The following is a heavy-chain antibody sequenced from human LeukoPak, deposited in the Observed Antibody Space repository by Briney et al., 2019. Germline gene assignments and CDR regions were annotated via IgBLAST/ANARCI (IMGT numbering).Heavy chain of an antibody. Sequence: GGSLRLSCAASGFPFSRFGMNWVRQAPGKGLEWVSFISSTATYRYYADSVKGRFTISRDNAKNSLYLQMNSLRVEGTAVYYCASGSPAGDYWGQGTLVTVSS. CDR3: ASGSPAGDY. CDR2: ISSTATYR. J-gene: IGHJ4*02. V-gene: IGHV3-21*01. CDR1: GFPFSRFG. D-gene: IGHD1-26*01.